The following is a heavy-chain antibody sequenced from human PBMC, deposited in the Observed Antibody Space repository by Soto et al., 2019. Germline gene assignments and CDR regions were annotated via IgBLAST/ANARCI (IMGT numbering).Heavy chain of an antibody. D-gene: IGHD1-26*01. CDR3: AADYSGGTYPIDY. Sequence: EVQLVESGGGLVKAGESLRLSCVVSGFPFTSAWLHWVRQAPGKGLEWVARIKSKTSGETRDYAAPVKGRFTISRDESKNTVWLQMNSLKSEDSAVYYCAADYSGGTYPIDYWGQGRLVTVSS. CDR1: GFPFTSAW. V-gene: IGHV3-15*07. CDR2: IKSKTSGETR. J-gene: IGHJ4*02.